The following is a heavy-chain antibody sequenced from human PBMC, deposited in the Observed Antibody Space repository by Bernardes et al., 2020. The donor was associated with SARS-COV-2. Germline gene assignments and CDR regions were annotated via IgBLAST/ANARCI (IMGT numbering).Heavy chain of an antibody. V-gene: IGHV4-4*07. Sequence: SQTLSPTCTVSGGSISSYYWTWIRQPAGKGLEWIGRIYTSGSTNYNPSLKSRVTISLDTSKNQFSLNLSSVTAADTAVYDCAGNNWNVPWWGQGTLVTVSS. CDR3: AGNNWNVPW. J-gene: IGHJ4*02. D-gene: IGHD1-20*01. CDR2: IYTSGST. CDR1: GGSISSYY.